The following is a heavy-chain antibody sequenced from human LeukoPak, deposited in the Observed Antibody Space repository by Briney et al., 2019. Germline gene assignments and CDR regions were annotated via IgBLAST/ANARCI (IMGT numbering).Heavy chain of an antibody. V-gene: IGHV3-49*04. CDR3: TSGIAVVVAARRVWFDP. CDR2: IRSKAYGGTT. Sequence: PGRSLRLSCTASGFTFGDYAMSWVRQAPGKGLEWVGFIRSKAYGGTTEYAASVKGRFTISRDDSKSIAYLQMNSLKTEDTAVYYCTSGIAVVVAARRVWFDPWGQGTLVTVSS. J-gene: IGHJ5*02. D-gene: IGHD2-15*01. CDR1: GFTFGDYA.